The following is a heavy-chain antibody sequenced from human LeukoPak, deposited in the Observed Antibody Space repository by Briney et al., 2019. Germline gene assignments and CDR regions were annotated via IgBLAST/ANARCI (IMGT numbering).Heavy chain of an antibody. D-gene: IGHD2-2*01. CDR2: INHSGST. CDR1: GGSFSGYY. Sequence: SETLSLTCAVYGGSFSGYYWSWIRQPPGKGLEWIGEINHSGSTNYNPSLKSRVTISVDTSKNQFSLKLSSVTAADTAVYYCARVRTRLYCSSTSCRYWYFDLWGRGTLATVSS. J-gene: IGHJ2*01. V-gene: IGHV4-34*01. CDR3: ARVRTRLYCSSTSCRYWYFDL.